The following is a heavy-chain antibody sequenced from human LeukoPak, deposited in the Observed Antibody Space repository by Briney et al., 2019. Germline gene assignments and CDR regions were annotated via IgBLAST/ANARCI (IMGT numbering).Heavy chain of an antibody. CDR2: VWYDGSNK. V-gene: IGHV3-33*01. CDR3: ARDQWESYYYYGMDV. Sequence: PGRSLRLSCAASGFTFSNSSMHWVRQAPGKGLEWVAIVWYDGSNKNYVDSVKGRFTISRDNPKNTLYLQMNSLRAEDTAVYYCARDQWESYYYYGMDVWGQGTTVTVSS. J-gene: IGHJ6*02. CDR1: GFTFSNSS. D-gene: IGHD1-26*01.